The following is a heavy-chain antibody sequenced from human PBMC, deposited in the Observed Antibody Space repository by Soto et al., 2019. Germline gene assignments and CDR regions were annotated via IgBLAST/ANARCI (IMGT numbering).Heavy chain of an antibody. D-gene: IGHD3-10*01. CDR2: IYYSGST. V-gene: IGHV4-31*03. Sequence: SETLSLTCTVSGGSISSGGYYWSWIRQHPGKGLEWIGYIYYSGSTYYNPSLKSRVTISVNTSKNQFSLKLSSVTAADTAVYYCARVEFRNAYYGSGSYLSGFDPWGQGTLVTVSS. CDR1: GGSISSGGYY. J-gene: IGHJ5*02. CDR3: ARVEFRNAYYGSGSYLSGFDP.